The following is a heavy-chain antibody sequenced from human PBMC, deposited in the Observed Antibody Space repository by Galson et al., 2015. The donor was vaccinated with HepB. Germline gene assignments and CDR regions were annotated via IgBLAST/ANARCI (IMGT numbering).Heavy chain of an antibody. V-gene: IGHV3-30*03. D-gene: IGHD3-9*01. CDR2: ISYDGSNK. CDR1: GFTFSSYG. CDR3: ARGPHYDILSSSYYFDY. J-gene: IGHJ4*02. Sequence: SLRLSCAASGFTFSSYGMHWVRQAPGKGLEWVAVISYDGSNKYYADSVKGRFTISRDNSKNTLYLQMNSLRAEDTAVYYCARGPHYDILSSSYYFDYWGQGTLVTVSS.